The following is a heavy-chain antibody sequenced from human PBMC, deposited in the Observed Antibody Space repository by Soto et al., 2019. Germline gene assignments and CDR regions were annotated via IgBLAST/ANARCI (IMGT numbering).Heavy chain of an antibody. D-gene: IGHD6-19*01. Sequence: GSLRLSCAASGFTFSSYAMSWVRQAPGKGLEWVSAISGSGGSTYYADSVKGRFTISRDNSKNTLYLQMNSLRAEDTAVYYCAKDPGISSGSTKWGQGTLVTVSS. CDR2: ISGSGGST. CDR1: GFTFSSYA. V-gene: IGHV3-23*01. CDR3: AKDPGISSGSTK. J-gene: IGHJ4*02.